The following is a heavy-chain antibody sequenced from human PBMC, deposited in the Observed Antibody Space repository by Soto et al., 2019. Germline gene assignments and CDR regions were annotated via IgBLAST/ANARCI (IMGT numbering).Heavy chain of an antibody. CDR3: ARWGDERRADY. Sequence: QVQLVESGGGVVQPGRSLRLACAASGFTFSSHGMHWVRQAPGKGLEWVAVIWDDGNEKYYVDSVQGRFTISRDNSKNTVYLQMNSLRAEDTAVYYCARWGDERRADYWGQGTLVTVSS. CDR2: IWDDGNEK. D-gene: IGHD3-16*01. J-gene: IGHJ4*02. V-gene: IGHV3-33*01. CDR1: GFTFSSHG.